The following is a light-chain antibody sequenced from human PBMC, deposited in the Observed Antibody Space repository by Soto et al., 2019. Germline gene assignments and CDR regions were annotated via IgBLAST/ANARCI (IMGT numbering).Light chain of an antibody. CDR3: SSYAGSNGVV. CDR1: SSDVGGYNY. V-gene: IGLV2-8*01. Sequence: QSVLTQPASASGSPGQSVTISCTGTSSDVGGYNYVSWYQQHPGKAPKLMIYEVSKRPSGVPDRFSGSKSGNTASLTVSGLQAEDEADYYCSSYAGSNGVVFGGGTKLTVL. J-gene: IGLJ2*01. CDR2: EVS.